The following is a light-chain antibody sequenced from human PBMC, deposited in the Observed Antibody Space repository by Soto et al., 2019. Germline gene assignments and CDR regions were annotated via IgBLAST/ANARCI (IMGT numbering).Light chain of an antibody. J-gene: IGLJ2*01. CDR1: SSNVGRNT. Sequence: QSVLTQPPSASGTPGQRVTISCSGSSSNVGRNTVNWYQQLPGTAPKLLIYSNNQRPSGVPDRCSGSKSGTSASLAISGLQAEDEADYYCAAWDDSLNAVVFGGGTKLTVL. CDR3: AAWDDSLNAVV. V-gene: IGLV1-44*01. CDR2: SNN.